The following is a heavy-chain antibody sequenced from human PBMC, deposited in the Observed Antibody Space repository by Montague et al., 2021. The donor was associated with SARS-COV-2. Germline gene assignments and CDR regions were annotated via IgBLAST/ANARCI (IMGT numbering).Heavy chain of an antibody. CDR2: IDWDDDK. CDR1: GFSLNTSGMC. D-gene: IGHD6-19*01. V-gene: IGHV2-70*11. CDR3: ARVVGVAGPALDY. Sequence: PALVKPTQTLTLTCTFSGFSLNTSGMCVSWIRQPPGKALEWLARIDWDDDKNYSTSLKTRLTISKDTSKNQVVLTMTNMDPVDTATYYCARVVGVAGPALDYWGQGTLVTVSS. J-gene: IGHJ4*02.